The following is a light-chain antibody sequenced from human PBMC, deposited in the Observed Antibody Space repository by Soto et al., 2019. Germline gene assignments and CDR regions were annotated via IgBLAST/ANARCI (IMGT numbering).Light chain of an antibody. V-gene: IGKV1-33*01. CDR2: DAS. J-gene: IGKJ5*01. Sequence: DIQMTQSPSSLSASVGDRVTITCRASQGIRNDLGWYQQKPGKAPKLLIYDASNLETGVPSRFSGSGSGTDFTFTISSLQPEDIATYYGQQYDNLITFGQGTRLEIK. CDR1: QGIRND. CDR3: QQYDNLIT.